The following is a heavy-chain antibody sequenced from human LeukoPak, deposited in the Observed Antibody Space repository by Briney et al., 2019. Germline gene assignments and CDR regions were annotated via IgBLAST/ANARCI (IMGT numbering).Heavy chain of an antibody. CDR3: ARVSPKLGYCSSTSCLYPNWLDP. V-gene: IGHV4-34*01. CDR1: GGSFSGYY. D-gene: IGHD2-2*01. Sequence: PSETLSLTCAGYGGSFSGYYWSWIRQPPGKGLEWIGEINHSGSTNYNPSLKSRVTISVDTSKNQFTLKLSSVTAADTAVYYCARVSPKLGYCSSTSCLYPNWLDPWGQGTLVTVSS. J-gene: IGHJ5*02. CDR2: INHSGST.